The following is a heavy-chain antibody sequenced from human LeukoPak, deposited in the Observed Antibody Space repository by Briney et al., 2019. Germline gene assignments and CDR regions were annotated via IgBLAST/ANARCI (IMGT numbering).Heavy chain of an antibody. CDR3: ATDLRYSSGWLFDY. Sequence: RASVKVSCKVSGYTLTELSMHWVRQAPGKGLEWMGGFDPEDGETIYAQKFQGRVTMTEDTSTDTAYMELSSLRSEDTAVYYCATDLRYSSGWLFDYWGQGTLVTVSS. V-gene: IGHV1-24*01. CDR2: FDPEDGET. CDR1: GYTLTELS. J-gene: IGHJ4*02. D-gene: IGHD6-19*01.